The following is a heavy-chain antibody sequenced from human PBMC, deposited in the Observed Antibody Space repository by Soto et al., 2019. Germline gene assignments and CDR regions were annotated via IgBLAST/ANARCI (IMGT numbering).Heavy chain of an antibody. V-gene: IGHV3-48*02. CDR1: GFTFSSYS. D-gene: IGHD1-26*01. CDR2: ISSSTI. J-gene: IGHJ5*02. CDR3: AREGISGSYYSWFDP. Sequence: EVQLVESGGGLVQPGGSLRLSCAASGFTFSSYSMNWVRQAPGKGLEWVSYISSSTIYYADSVKGRFTISRDNAKTSLYLQMNSLRDEETAVYYCAREGISGSYYSWFDPWGQGTLVTVSS.